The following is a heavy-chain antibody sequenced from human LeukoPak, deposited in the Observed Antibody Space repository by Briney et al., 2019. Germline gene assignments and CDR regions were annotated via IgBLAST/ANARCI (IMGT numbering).Heavy chain of an antibody. CDR2: INPNSGGT. CDR3: GSYRFQH. Sequence: GASVKVSCKASGNTFTDYDLSWVRQAPGQGLEWMGRINPNSGGTDYAQKFQGRLTMTRDTSITTVYMESSSLGSDDTALYYCGSYRFQHWGQGTLVTVSS. V-gene: IGHV1-2*02. D-gene: IGHD1-26*01. J-gene: IGHJ1*01. CDR1: GNTFTDYD.